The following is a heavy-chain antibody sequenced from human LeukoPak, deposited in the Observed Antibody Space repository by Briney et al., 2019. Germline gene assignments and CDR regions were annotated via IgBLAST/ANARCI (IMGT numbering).Heavy chain of an antibody. CDR1: GGTFNNYA. Sequence: SVKVSCKASGGTFNNYAIYWVRQAPGQGLEWMGGIIPIFGKAKYAQKFQGRVTITADASTSTAYMELGSLRSEDTAVYYCARDQAVAGTTDAFDIWGQGTMVTVSS. J-gene: IGHJ3*02. CDR2: IIPIFGKA. V-gene: IGHV1-69*01. CDR3: ARDQAVAGTTDAFDI. D-gene: IGHD6-19*01.